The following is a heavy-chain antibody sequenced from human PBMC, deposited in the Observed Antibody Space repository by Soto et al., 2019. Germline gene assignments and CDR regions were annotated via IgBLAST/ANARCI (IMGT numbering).Heavy chain of an antibody. CDR2: IYYSGST. CDR1: GGSISSGDYY. J-gene: IGHJ6*02. Sequence: KPSETLSLTCTVSGGSISSGDYYWSWIRQPPGKGLEWIGYIYYSGSTYYNPSLKSRVTISVDTSKNQFSLKLSSVTAADTAVYYCARVHSEYSSSGGMDVWGQGTTVTVSS. V-gene: IGHV4-30-4*01. D-gene: IGHD6-6*01. CDR3: ARVHSEYSSSGGMDV.